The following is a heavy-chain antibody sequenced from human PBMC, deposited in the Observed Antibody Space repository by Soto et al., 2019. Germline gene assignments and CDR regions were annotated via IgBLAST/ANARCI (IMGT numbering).Heavy chain of an antibody. CDR2: ISYDGSNK. D-gene: IGHD3-10*01. Sequence: PGGSLRLSCAASGFTFSSYAMHWVRQAPGKGLEWVAVISYDGSNKYYADSVKGRFTISRDNSKNTLYLQMNSLRAEDTAVYYCAREGGEEGLLWFGSHGARNWFDPWGQGTLVTVSS. J-gene: IGHJ5*02. V-gene: IGHV3-30-3*01. CDR3: AREGGEEGLLWFGSHGARNWFDP. CDR1: GFTFSSYA.